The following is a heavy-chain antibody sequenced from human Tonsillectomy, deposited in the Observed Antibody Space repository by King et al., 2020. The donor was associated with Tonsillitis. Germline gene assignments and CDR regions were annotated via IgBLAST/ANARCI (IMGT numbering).Heavy chain of an antibody. Sequence: VQLVESGGGLAHPGGSLRLSCTASGMEFRTFAMSWVRQAPGKGLEWVSAINGNGADTYYADSMKGRFSIFRDNSADTLHLQMNSLRTEDTAVYYCATSDGSEPFGYWGQGTLVIVS. CDR3: ATSDGSEPFGY. J-gene: IGHJ4*02. D-gene: IGHD5-24*01. CDR1: GMEFRTFA. CDR2: INGNGADT. V-gene: IGHV3-23*04.